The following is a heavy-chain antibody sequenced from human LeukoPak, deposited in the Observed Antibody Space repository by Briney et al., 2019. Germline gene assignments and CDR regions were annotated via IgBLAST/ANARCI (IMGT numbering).Heavy chain of an antibody. V-gene: IGHV1-2*02. CDR1: GYTFTGYY. CDR2: INPNSGGT. D-gene: IGHD3-10*01. CDR3: ARVISRIDYYYYGMDV. J-gene: IGHJ6*02. Sequence: ASVKVSCKASGYTFTGYYMHWVRQAPGQGLEWMGRINPNSGGTNYAQKFQGRVTMTRDTSISTAYMELSRLRSDDTAVYYCARVISRIDYYYYGMDVWGQGTTVTVSS.